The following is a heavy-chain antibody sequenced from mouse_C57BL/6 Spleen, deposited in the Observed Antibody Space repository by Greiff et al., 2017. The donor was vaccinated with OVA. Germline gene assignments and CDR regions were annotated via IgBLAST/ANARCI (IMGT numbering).Heavy chain of an antibody. CDR3: AKNYYGSSSYWYFDV. D-gene: IGHD1-1*01. CDR1: GFSLTSYG. V-gene: IGHV2-5*01. Sequence: VQRVESGPGLVQPSQSLSITCTVSGFSLTSYGVHWVRQSPGKGLEWLGVIWRGGSTDYNAAFMSRLSITKDNSKSQVFFKMNSLQADDTAIYYCAKNYYGSSSYWYFDVWGTGTTVTVSS. CDR2: IWRGGST. J-gene: IGHJ1*03.